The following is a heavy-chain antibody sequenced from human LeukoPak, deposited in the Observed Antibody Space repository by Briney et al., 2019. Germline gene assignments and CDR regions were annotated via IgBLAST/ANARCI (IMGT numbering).Heavy chain of an antibody. CDR3: ARGTYYYDSSGYYFDY. CDR1: GFTFSNYG. V-gene: IGHV3-33*01. D-gene: IGHD3-22*01. CDR2: IWYDGSNK. J-gene: IGHJ4*02. Sequence: PGGTLRLSCAASGFTFSNYGMHWVRQAPGKGLEWVAVIWYDGSNKYYADSVKGRFTISRDNSKNTLYLQMNSLRAEDTAVYYCARGTYYYDSSGYYFDYWGQGTLVTVFS.